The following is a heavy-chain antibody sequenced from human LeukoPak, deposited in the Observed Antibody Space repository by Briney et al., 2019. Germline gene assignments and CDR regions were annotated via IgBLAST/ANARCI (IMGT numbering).Heavy chain of an antibody. CDR1: GNYW. CDR3: ATTNWGN. Sequence: GESLRLSCAASGNYWMHWVRQAPGKGLVWVSHINSDGSWTSYADSVKGRFTISKDNAKNTVYLQMNSLRAEDTAVYYCATTNWGNWGQGTLVTVSS. J-gene: IGHJ4*02. V-gene: IGHV3-74*01. CDR2: INSDGSWT. D-gene: IGHD7-27*01.